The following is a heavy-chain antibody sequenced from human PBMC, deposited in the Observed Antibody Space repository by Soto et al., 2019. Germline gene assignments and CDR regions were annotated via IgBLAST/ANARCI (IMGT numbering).Heavy chain of an antibody. CDR3: AKNRACYDTECIGVLDY. D-gene: IGHD3-3*01. V-gene: IGHV4-59*01. CDR1: SGSISSYY. CDR2: MSHSGTT. J-gene: IGHJ4*02. Sequence: SETLSLTCTVSSGSISSYYWSWIRQPPGKGLEWIAHMSHSGTTNYNASLKSRVTISVDTSKNQLSLDLTSVTAADTAIYYCAKNRACYDTECIGVLDYWGQGSQVTVSS.